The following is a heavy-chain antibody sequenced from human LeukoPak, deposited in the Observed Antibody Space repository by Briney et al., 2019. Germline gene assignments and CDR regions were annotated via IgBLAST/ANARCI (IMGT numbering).Heavy chain of an antibody. Sequence: GGSLRLSCAASGFTVSSNYKIWVRQAPPNGLASVSYISSRSSTIYYSDSVKGRFTISRDNANNSLYLQMNSLRAEDLAVYYCARDGYYYGSGSYYKVDFDYWGQGTLVTVSS. CDR3: ARDGYYYGSGSYYKVDFDY. V-gene: IGHV3-48*01. CDR1: GFTVSSNY. CDR2: ISSRSSTI. D-gene: IGHD3-10*01. J-gene: IGHJ4*02.